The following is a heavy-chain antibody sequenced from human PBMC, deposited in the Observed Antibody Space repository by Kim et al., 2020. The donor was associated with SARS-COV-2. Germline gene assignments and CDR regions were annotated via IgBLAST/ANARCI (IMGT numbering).Heavy chain of an antibody. Sequence: SETLSLTCTVSGGSISSYYWSWIRQPAGKGLEWIGRIYANGRTDYNTSLKSRVTMSMDTSKNQVSLKLSAVTAADTAVYYCARREAGSNYFDYWGQGTLV. CDR1: GGSISSYY. CDR3: ARREAGSNYFDY. CDR2: IYANGRT. J-gene: IGHJ4*02. V-gene: IGHV4-4*07. D-gene: IGHD1-26*01.